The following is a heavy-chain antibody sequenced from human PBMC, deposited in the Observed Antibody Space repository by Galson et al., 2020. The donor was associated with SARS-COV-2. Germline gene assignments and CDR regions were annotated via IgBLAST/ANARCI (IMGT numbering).Heavy chain of an antibody. D-gene: IGHD1-26*01. CDR3: AKDVPAFSWELLSAGPESIFDY. V-gene: IGHV3-33*06. J-gene: IGHJ4*02. CDR1: GFTFSSYG. Sequence: GGSLRLSCAASGFTFSSYGMHWVRQAPGKGLEWVAVIWYDGSNKYYADSVKGRFTISRDNSKNTLYLQMNSLRAEDTAVYYCAKDVPAFSWELLSAGPESIFDYWGQGTLVTVSS. CDR2: IWYDGSNK.